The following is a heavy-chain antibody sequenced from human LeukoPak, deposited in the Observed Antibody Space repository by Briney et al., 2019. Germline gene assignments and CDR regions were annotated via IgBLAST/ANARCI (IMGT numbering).Heavy chain of an antibody. Sequence: PSETLSLTCTVSGGSISSSSYYWGCNRQPPGKGLEWIGSIYYSGSTYYNPSLKSRVTISVDKSKNQFSLNLSSVTAADTAVYYCARTSSKWDHTYDYWGQGTLVTVSS. CDR2: IYYSGST. J-gene: IGHJ4*02. CDR3: ARTSSKWDHTYDY. CDR1: GGSISSSSYY. V-gene: IGHV4-39*07. D-gene: IGHD1-26*01.